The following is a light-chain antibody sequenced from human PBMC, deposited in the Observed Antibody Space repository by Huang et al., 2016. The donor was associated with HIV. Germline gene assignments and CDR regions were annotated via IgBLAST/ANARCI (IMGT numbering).Light chain of an antibody. CDR2: WAS. V-gene: IGKV4-1*01. Sequence: DIVMTQSPDSLAVFLGERATINCKSSQSILYNSNNKNYLAGYQQKPGQPPKLLIYWASTRESGVPDRFSGSGSGTDFTLAISSLQAEDVAVYYCQQYFNTTTFGGGTKVEIK. CDR3: QQYFNTTT. J-gene: IGKJ4*01. CDR1: QSILYNSNNKNY.